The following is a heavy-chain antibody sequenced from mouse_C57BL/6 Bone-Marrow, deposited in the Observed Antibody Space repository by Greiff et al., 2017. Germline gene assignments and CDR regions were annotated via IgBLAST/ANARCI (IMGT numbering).Heavy chain of an antibody. CDR3: ARSGANCGFDY. V-gene: IGHV5-4*01. CDR1: GFTFSSYA. Sequence: EVQGVESGGGLVKPGGSLKLSCAASGFTFSSYAMSWVRQTPEKRLEWVATISDGGSSIYYPDNVKGRFTISRDNAKNNLYLQMTHLKSEDTAMYYGARSGANCGFDYWGQGTTLTVSA. CDR2: ISDGGSSI. D-gene: IGHD3-1*01. J-gene: IGHJ2*01.